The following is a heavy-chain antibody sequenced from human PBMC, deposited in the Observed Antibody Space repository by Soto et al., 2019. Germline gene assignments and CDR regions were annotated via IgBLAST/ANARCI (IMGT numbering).Heavy chain of an antibody. CDR3: ASFPSYGYYYMDV. Sequence: QVQLQESGPGLVKPSGTLSLTCAVSSGSISSSNWWSWVRQPPGKGLEWIGEIYHSGSTNYNPSPKSRVTISVDKSKNQFSLKLSSVTAADTAVYYCASFPSYGYYYMDVWGKGTTVTVSS. V-gene: IGHV4-4*02. CDR1: SGSISSSNW. D-gene: IGHD3-10*01. J-gene: IGHJ6*03. CDR2: IYHSGST.